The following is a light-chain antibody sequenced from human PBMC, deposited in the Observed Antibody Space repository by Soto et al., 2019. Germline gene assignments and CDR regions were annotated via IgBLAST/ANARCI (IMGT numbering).Light chain of an antibody. CDR3: QQDYNLPIT. Sequence: EIALAQSPGTLSLSPGERATISCRASQSVFNNYLAWYQQKPGQAPRLLIYAASSRATDIPDRVSGIGSGTHFTLTISSLQPEDFAVYYCQQDYNLPITFGQGTRLEIK. V-gene: IGKV3-20*01. CDR2: AAS. J-gene: IGKJ5*01. CDR1: QSVFNNY.